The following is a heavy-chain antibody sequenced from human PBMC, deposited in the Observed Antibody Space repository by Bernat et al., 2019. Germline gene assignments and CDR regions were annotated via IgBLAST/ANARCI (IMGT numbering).Heavy chain of an antibody. CDR1: GYTFTCYY. J-gene: IGHJ4*02. CDR2: INPSGGST. D-gene: IGHD4-17*01. Sequence: QVQLVQSGAEVKKPGASVKVSCKASGYTFTCYYMHWVRQAPGQGLEWMGIINPSGGSTSYAQKFQGRVTMTRDTSTSTVYMELSSLRSEDTAVYYCARASTSDYGDYAWGFYFDYWGQGTLVTVSS. V-gene: IGHV1-46*01. CDR3: ARASTSDYGDYAWGFYFDY.